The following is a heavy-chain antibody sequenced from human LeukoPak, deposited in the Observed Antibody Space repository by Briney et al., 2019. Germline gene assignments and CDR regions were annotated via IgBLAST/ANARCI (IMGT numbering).Heavy chain of an antibody. V-gene: IGHV1-2*02. CDR1: GCIFSGYY. CDR2: INPNTGGA. Sequence: ASVKVSCKASGCIFSGYYMHWVRRAPGQGLEWMGWINPNTGGANYAQKFQGRVTMTRDTSISTAYMELSGLTSDDTGMYYCAKEVHRVSQNWGQGTLVTVSS. CDR3: AKEVHRVSQN. J-gene: IGHJ1*01. D-gene: IGHD1-1*01.